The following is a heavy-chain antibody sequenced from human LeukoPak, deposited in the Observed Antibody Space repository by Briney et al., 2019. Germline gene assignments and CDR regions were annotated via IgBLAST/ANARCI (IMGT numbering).Heavy chain of an antibody. V-gene: IGHV1-24*01. CDR2: FDPEDGET. CDR1: GYTLTELS. D-gene: IGHD2-2*01. J-gene: IGHJ5*02. Sequence: GASVKVSCKVSGYTLTELSMRWVRQAPGKGLEWMGGFDPEDGETIYAQKFQGRVTMTEDTSTDTAYMELSSLRSEDTAVYYCATHGYCSSTSCYVRGFDPWGQGTLVTVSS. CDR3: ATHGYCSSTSCYVRGFDP.